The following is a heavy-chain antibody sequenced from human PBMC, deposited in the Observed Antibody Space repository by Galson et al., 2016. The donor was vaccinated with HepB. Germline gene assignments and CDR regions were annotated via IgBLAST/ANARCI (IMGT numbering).Heavy chain of an antibody. D-gene: IGHD2-2*01. CDR2: ISSSRSYI. CDR3: ARDRGYCSSTRCYGVYYGMDV. Sequence: SLRLSCVASGFTFSSNCMSWVRQAPGKGLEYVSSISSSRSYIHYPDPVKGRFTIPRDNAKNSLYLQMNSLRAEDTAVYYCARDRGYCSSTRCYGVYYGMDVWGQGTTVTVSS. J-gene: IGHJ6*02. V-gene: IGHV3-21*01. CDR1: GFTFSSNC.